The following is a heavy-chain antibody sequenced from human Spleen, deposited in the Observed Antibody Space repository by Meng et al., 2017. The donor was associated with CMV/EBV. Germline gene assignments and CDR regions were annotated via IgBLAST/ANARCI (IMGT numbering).Heavy chain of an antibody. V-gene: IGHV1-18*04. J-gene: IGHJ4*02. CDR2: ISPSIGST. CDR1: GYTLTSHG. CDR3: ARGTGIFDY. Sequence: RGSCRASGYTLTSHGLTWVRQAPGQGLEWMGWISPSIGSTNYAQKLEGRVTMTTDRSTTTAYLELRSLRYDDTAVYFCARGTGIFDYWGQGTLVTVSS. D-gene: IGHD7-27*01.